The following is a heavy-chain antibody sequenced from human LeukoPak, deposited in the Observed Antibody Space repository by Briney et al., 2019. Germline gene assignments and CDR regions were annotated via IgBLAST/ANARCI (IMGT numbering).Heavy chain of an antibody. CDR3: AKGIQLWLHQGYGMDV. J-gene: IGHJ6*02. D-gene: IGHD5-18*01. Sequence: GGSLRLSCVASGFTLDDYALHWVRQAPEKGLEWVSLISGNGGSTYYADSVKGRFTISRDNSKNSLYLQMNSLRTEDTALYYCAKGIQLWLHQGYGMDVWGRGTTVTVSS. V-gene: IGHV3-43*02. CDR1: GFTLDDYA. CDR2: ISGNGGST.